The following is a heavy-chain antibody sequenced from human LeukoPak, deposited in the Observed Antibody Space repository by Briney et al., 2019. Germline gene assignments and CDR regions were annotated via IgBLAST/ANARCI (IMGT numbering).Heavy chain of an antibody. J-gene: IGHJ4*02. V-gene: IGHV3-73*01. CDR3: TGNYYGSGSYADFDY. CDR2: IRSTANGYAT. D-gene: IGHD3-10*01. Sequence: GGSLRLSCAASGFTSSGSALHWVRQASGKGLEWVGRIRSTANGYATAYAASVKGRFTISRDDSKNTAYLQMDSLKTEDTAVYYCTGNYYGSGSYADFDYWGQGTLVTVSS. CDR1: GFTSSGSA.